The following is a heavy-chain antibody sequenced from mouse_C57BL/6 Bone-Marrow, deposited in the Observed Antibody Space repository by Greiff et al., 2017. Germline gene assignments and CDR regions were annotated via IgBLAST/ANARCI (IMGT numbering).Heavy chain of an antibody. CDR2: IYPGSGST. CDR3: ARPYYSNYWYFDF. V-gene: IGHV1-55*01. J-gene: IGHJ1*03. D-gene: IGHD2-5*01. CDR1: GYTFTSYW. Sequence: QVQLQQSGAELVKPGASVKMSCKASGYTFTSYWITWVKQRPGQGLEWIGDIYPGSGSTNYNEKFKSKATLTVDTSSSTAYMQLRSLTSEDSAVYYCARPYYSNYWYFDFWGTGTTVTVSS.